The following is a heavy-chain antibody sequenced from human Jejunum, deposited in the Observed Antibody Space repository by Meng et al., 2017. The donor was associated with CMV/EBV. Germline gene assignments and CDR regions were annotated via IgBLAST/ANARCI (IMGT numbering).Heavy chain of an antibody. V-gene: IGHV1-18*01. Sequence: SGYTFTSDGISGVRQAPGQGLEWMGWISTYNGNTHYAQKLQGRATMTTDTSTSTAYMEVRSLKSDDTAVYYCARGVVTMTRYYFDYWGQGTLVTVSS. CDR2: ISTYNGNT. J-gene: IGHJ4*02. CDR1: GYTFTSDG. CDR3: ARGVVTMTRYYFDY. D-gene: IGHD2-21*02.